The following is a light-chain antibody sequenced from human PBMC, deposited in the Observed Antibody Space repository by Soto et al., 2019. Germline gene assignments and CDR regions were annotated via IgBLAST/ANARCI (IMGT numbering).Light chain of an antibody. V-gene: IGLV8-61*01. J-gene: IGLJ2*01. CDR1: SGSVSTSYY. Sequence: QTVVTQEPSFSVSPGGTVTLTCGLSSGSVSTSYYPSWYQQTPGQAPRTLIYSTNTRSSGVPDRFSGSILGNKAALTITGAQADDEADYYCAAWDDSLNGRLFGGGTKLTVL. CDR2: STN. CDR3: AAWDDSLNGRL.